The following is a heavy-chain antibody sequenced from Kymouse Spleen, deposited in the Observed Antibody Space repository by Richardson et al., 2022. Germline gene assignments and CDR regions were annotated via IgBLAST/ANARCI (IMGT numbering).Heavy chain of an antibody. V-gene: IGHV4-61*01. CDR1: GGSVSSGSYY. CDR2: IYYSGST. Sequence: QVQLQESGPGLVKPSETLSLTCTVSGGSVSSGSYYWSWIRQPPGKGLEWIGYIYYSGSTNYNPSLKSRVTISVDTSKNQFSLKLSSVTAADTAVYYCARGSSSSYYYYYYGMDVWGQGTTVTVSS. CDR3: ARGSSSSYYYYYYGMDV. D-gene: IGHD6-6*01. J-gene: IGHJ6*02.